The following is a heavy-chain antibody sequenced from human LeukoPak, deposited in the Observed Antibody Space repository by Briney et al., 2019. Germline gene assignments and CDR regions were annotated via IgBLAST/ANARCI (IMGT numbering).Heavy chain of an antibody. CDR3: AREGPAYCGGDCSDQHWFDP. D-gene: IGHD2-21*02. CDR2: IYYSGST. J-gene: IGHJ5*02. V-gene: IGHV4-31*03. Sequence: LQTLSLTCTVSGGSISSGGYYWSWIRQHPGKGLEWIGYIYYSGSTYYNPSLKSRVTISVDTSKNQFSLKLSSVTAADTAVYYCAREGPAYCGGDCSDQHWFDPWGQGTLVTVSS. CDR1: GGSISSGGYY.